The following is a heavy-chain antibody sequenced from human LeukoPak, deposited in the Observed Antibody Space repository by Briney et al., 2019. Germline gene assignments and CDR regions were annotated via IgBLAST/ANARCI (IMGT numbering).Heavy chain of an antibody. Sequence: PGGSLRLSCAASGFTFSGYEMNWVRQAPGKGLEWVSYISSSGSTIYYADSVKGRFTISRDNAKNSLYLQMNSLRAEDTAVYYCARVGVVAALDYWGQGTLVTVSS. J-gene: IGHJ4*02. V-gene: IGHV3-48*03. D-gene: IGHD2-15*01. CDR2: ISSSGSTI. CDR1: GFTFSGYE. CDR3: ARVGVVAALDY.